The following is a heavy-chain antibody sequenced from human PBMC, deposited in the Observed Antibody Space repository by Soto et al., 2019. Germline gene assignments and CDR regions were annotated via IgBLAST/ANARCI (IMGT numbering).Heavy chain of an antibody. V-gene: IGHV1-18*01. CDR1: GYTFTSYG. CDR2: ISAYNGNT. D-gene: IGHD3-10*01. Sequence: QVQLVQSGAEVKKPGASVKVSCKASGYTFTSYGISWVRQAPGQGLEWMGWISAYNGNTNYAQKLQGRVTMTTDTATSTAYRELRSLRSDVTAVYYCATGGYGSEFAGVYYYMDVWGKGTTVTVSS. J-gene: IGHJ6*03. CDR3: ATGGYGSEFAGVYYYMDV.